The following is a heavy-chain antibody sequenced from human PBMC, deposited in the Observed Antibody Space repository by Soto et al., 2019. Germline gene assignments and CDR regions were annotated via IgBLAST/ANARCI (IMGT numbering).Heavy chain of an antibody. CDR3: ARQVVVNYGMDV. CDR1: GYSFTSYW. J-gene: IGHJ6*02. Sequence: GESLKISCKGSGYSFTSYWISWVRQMPGKGLEWMGRIDPSDSYTNYSPSFQGHVTISADESISTAYLQWSSLKASDTAMYYCARQVVVNYGMDVWGQGTTVTVSS. D-gene: IGHD3-22*01. V-gene: IGHV5-10-1*01. CDR2: IDPSDSYT.